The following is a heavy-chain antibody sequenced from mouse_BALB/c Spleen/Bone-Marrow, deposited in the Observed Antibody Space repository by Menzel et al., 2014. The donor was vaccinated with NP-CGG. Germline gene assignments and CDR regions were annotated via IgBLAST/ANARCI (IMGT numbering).Heavy chain of an antibody. J-gene: IGHJ2*01. V-gene: IGHV5-6-5*01. CDR2: ISSGGST. CDR3: ARGGIPRYYFDY. CDR1: GFIFSRYA. D-gene: IGHD3-1*01. Sequence: EVKVEESGGGLVKPGGSLKLSCAASGFIFSRYAMSWVRQTPEKRLEWVASISSGGSTSFPDSVKGRFTISRDNARNILYLQMSSLRSEDTAMYYCARGGIPRYYFDYWGQGTTLTVSS.